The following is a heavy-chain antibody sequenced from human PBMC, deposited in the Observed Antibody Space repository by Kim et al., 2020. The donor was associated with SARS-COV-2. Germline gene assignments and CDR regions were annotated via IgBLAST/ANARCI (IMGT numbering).Heavy chain of an antibody. J-gene: IGHJ4*02. V-gene: IGHV4-59*01. Sequence: NPSLKSRVTISVDTSKNQFSLKLSSVTAADTAVYYCAREDSSSWYSGIDYWGQGTLVTVSS. D-gene: IGHD6-13*01. CDR3: AREDSSSWYSGIDY.